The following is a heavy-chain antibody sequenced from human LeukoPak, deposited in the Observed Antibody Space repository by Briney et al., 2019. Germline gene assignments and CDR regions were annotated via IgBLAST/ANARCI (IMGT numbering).Heavy chain of an antibody. Sequence: SETLSLSCTVSGGSISSYYWSWIRQPAGKGLEWIGRIYTSGSTNYNPSLKSRVTMSVDTSKNQFSLKLSSVTAADTAVYYCARDTPDSSGHFDAFDIWGQGTIVTVSS. CDR3: ARDTPDSSGHFDAFDI. CDR1: GGSISSYY. J-gene: IGHJ3*02. V-gene: IGHV4-4*07. D-gene: IGHD3-22*01. CDR2: IYTSGST.